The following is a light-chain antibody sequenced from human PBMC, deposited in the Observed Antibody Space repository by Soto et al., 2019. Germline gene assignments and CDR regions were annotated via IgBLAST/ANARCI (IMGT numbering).Light chain of an antibody. CDR3: QQTYSTPQT. Sequence: DIQMTQSPSSLSASVGDRVTITCRASQSIGNYLNWYQQKPGKAPKLLVYAPSSLQSGVPSRFSGSASGPDFTLTISSLQPEDFATYYCQQTYSTPQTFGQGTKLEIK. V-gene: IGKV1-39*01. J-gene: IGKJ2*01. CDR1: QSIGNY. CDR2: APS.